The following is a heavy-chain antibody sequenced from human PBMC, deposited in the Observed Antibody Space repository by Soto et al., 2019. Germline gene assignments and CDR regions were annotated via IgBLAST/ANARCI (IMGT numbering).Heavy chain of an antibody. Sequence: ASVKVSCKASGYTFTSYGISWVRQAPGQGLERMGWISAYNGITNYAQKLQGRVTMTTDTSTSTAYMELRSLRSDDTAVYYCARQPDYYDSSGYHLVNFDYWGQGTLVTVSS. CDR2: ISAYNGIT. J-gene: IGHJ4*02. CDR3: ARQPDYYDSSGYHLVNFDY. V-gene: IGHV1-18*01. CDR1: GYTFTSYG. D-gene: IGHD3-22*01.